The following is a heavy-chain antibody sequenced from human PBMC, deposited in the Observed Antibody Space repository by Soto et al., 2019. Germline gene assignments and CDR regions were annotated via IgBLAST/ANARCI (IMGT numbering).Heavy chain of an antibody. CDR1: GYTFSSYA. CDR3: AXXXGVAGPGDY. Sequence: QVQLVQSGAEVKKPGASVKVSCKASGYTFSSYAMHWVRQAPGQRLEWMGWINAGNGNRKYSQKFQGRVTITRDTSASTAYMELSXLRSXXXXVXXXAXXXGVAGPGDYWGQGTLVTVXS. J-gene: IGHJ4*02. D-gene: IGHD6-19*01. V-gene: IGHV1-3*01. CDR2: INAGNGNR.